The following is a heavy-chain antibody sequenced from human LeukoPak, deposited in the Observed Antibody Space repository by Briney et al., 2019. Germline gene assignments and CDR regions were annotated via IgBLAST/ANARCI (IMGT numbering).Heavy chain of an antibody. J-gene: IGHJ4*02. CDR2: VLTSGTT. D-gene: IGHD6-19*01. V-gene: IGHV4-61*02. CDR1: GGSINSGSYY. CDR3: ARSRGWYSI. Sequence: PSQTLSLTCTVSGGSINSGSYYWTWIRQPAGKGLEWIGRVLTSGTTNYNPSLKSRVTISVDTSKNQFSLKLSSVTAADTAVYYCARSRGWYSIWGQGTLVTVSS.